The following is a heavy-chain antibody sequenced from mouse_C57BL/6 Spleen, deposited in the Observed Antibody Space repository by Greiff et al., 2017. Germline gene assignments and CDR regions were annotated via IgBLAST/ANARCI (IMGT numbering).Heavy chain of an antibody. D-gene: IGHD2-2*01. Sequence: VQVVESGAELVKPGASVKISCKASGYAFSSYWMNWVKQRPGKGLEWIGQIYPGDGDTNYNGKFKGKATLTADKSSSTAYMPLSSLPSEDSAVYFCARGGIYGYDPVFAYWGQGTLVTVSA. V-gene: IGHV1-80*01. CDR1: GYAFSSYW. CDR3: ARGGIYGYDPVFAY. CDR2: IYPGDGDT. J-gene: IGHJ3*01.